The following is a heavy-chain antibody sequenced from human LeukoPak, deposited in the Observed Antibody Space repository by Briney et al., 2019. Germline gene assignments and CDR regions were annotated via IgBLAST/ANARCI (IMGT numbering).Heavy chain of an antibody. CDR1: GYTFTSYD. V-gene: IGHV1-8*01. Sequence: ASVKVSCKASGYTFTSYDINCVRQATGQGLEWMGWMNPNSGNTGYAQKFQGRVTMTRNTSISTAYMELSSLRSEDTAVYYCARGPPIPATVTDDAFDIWGQGTMVTVSS. D-gene: IGHD2-2*02. J-gene: IGHJ3*02. CDR3: ARGPPIPATVTDDAFDI. CDR2: MNPNSGNT.